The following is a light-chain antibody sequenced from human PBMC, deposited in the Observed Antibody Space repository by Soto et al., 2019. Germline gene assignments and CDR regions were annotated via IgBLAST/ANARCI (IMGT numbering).Light chain of an antibody. CDR2: DAS. V-gene: IGKV3-11*01. CDR3: QHRSNWWT. J-gene: IGKJ1*01. CDR1: QSFSSF. Sequence: IVLTQSLAALSLSPGERATLSCRASQSFSSFFAWYQQKPGQAPRLLIYDASIRATGIPARFSGSGSGTDFTLTISSLEPEDFAVYYCQHRSNWWTFGPGTKVDIK.